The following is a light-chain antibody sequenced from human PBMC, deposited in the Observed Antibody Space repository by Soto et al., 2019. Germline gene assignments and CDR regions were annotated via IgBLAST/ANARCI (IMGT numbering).Light chain of an antibody. CDR1: QSIRTD. CDR3: QQRSNWPPT. J-gene: IGKJ2*01. Sequence: EIVLTQSPATLSLSPGERATLFCRASQSIRTDLAWYQQKSGQAPRLLIYDASNRATGISARFSGGGSGTDFTLTVSSLEPEDFAVYYCQQRSNWPPTFGQGTKLEI. V-gene: IGKV3-11*01. CDR2: DAS.